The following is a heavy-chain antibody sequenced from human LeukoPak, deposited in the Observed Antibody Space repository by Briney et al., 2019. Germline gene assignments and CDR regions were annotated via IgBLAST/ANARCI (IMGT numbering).Heavy chain of an antibody. CDR3: ARASYCSGGNCYSAAYFDF. V-gene: IGHV4-61*02. Sequence: PSETLSLTCTVSGGSISSGSYFWRWIRQPAGKGLEWIGRFYTSGITNYNPSLKSRLSISVDTSKNQFSLRLSSVTAADTAVYYCARASYCSGGNCYSAAYFDFWGQGAQVTVSS. CDR1: GGSISSGSYF. CDR2: FYTSGIT. D-gene: IGHD2-15*01. J-gene: IGHJ4*02.